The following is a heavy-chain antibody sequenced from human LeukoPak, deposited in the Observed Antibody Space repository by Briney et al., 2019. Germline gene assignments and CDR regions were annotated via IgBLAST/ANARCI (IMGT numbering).Heavy chain of an antibody. CDR3: ARGEYYYDSSGYYYVRAYDY. CDR1: GGTFSSYA. Sequence: SVTVSCKASGGTFSSYAISWVRQAPGQGLEWMGGIIPIFGTANYAQKFQGRVTITTDESTSTAYMELSSLRSEDTAVYYCARGEYYYDSSGYYYVRAYDYWGQGTLVTVSS. CDR2: IIPIFGTA. J-gene: IGHJ4*02. D-gene: IGHD3-22*01. V-gene: IGHV1-69*05.